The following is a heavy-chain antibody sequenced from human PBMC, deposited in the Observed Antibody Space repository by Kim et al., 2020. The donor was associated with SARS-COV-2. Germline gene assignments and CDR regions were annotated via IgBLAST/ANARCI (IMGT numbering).Heavy chain of an antibody. V-gene: IGHV3-23*01. CDR1: GFTFSSYA. CDR2: ISGSGGST. Sequence: GGSLRLSCAASGFTFSSYAMSWVRQAPGKGLEWVSAISGSGGSTYYADSVKGRFTISRDNSKNTLYLQMNSLRAEDTAVYYCVKQVEMATIGRYYFDYWGQGTLVTVSS. J-gene: IGHJ4*02. CDR3: VKQVEMATIGRYYFDY. D-gene: IGHD5-12*01.